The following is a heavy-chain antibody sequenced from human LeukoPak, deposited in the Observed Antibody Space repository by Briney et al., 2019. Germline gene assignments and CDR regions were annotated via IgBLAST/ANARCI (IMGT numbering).Heavy chain of an antibody. Sequence: ASVKVSRKASGGTFSSYAISWVRQAPGQGLEWMGGIIPIFGTANYAQKFQGRVTITADESTSTAYMELSSLRSEDTAVYYCAIARDWDTAMDTTNFYYYYGMDVWGQGTTVTVSS. V-gene: IGHV1-69*01. CDR1: GGTFSSYA. J-gene: IGHJ6*02. CDR2: IIPIFGTA. CDR3: AIARDWDTAMDTTNFYYYYGMDV. D-gene: IGHD5-18*01.